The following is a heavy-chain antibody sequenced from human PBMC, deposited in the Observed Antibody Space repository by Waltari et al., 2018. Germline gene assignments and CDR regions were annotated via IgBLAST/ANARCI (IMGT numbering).Heavy chain of an antibody. J-gene: IGHJ4*02. CDR1: GLTFSDAW. V-gene: IGHV3-15*01. CDR3: NTDRVTIFGGY. D-gene: IGHD3-3*01. CDR2: IKSKNDGETT. Sequence: EVQLVESGGGLVKPGGSLRLSWAASGLTFSDAWINWVRQGPGKGLEWVGRIKSKNDGETTEYAAPVKGRFSISRDDSKDTIYLQMNSLDTEDTAMYYCNTDRVTIFGGYWGQGTLVTVSS.